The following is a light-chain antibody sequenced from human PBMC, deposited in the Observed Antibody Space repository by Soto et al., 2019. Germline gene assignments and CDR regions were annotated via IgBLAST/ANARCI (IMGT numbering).Light chain of an antibody. CDR3: QQYDNLPT. Sequence: DIQMTQSLSSLSASVRDRVTITCRASQSISSYLNWYQQKPGRAPKLLIYDASNLEAGVPSRFRGSGSGTDFTFTISRLQPEDIATYYCQQYDNLPTFGQGTRLEIK. CDR1: QSISSY. V-gene: IGKV1-33*01. J-gene: IGKJ5*01. CDR2: DAS.